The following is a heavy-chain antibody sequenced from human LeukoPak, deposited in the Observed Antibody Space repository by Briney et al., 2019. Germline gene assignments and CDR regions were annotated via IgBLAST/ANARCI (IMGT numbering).Heavy chain of an antibody. CDR1: GFTFSSYG. Sequence: PGGSLRLSCAASGFTFSSYGMHWVRQAPGKGLEWVAVIWYDGSNKYYADSVKGRFTISRDNSKNTLYLQTNSLRAEDTAVYYCARDTLGEAACDYWGQGTLVTVSS. CDR3: ARDTLGEAACDY. CDR2: IWYDGSNK. D-gene: IGHD3-16*01. V-gene: IGHV3-33*01. J-gene: IGHJ4*02.